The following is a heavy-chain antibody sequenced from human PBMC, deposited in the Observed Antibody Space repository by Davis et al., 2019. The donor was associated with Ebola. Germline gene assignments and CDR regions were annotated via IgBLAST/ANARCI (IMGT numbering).Heavy chain of an antibody. Sequence: GESLKISCAASGFTFSSYAMNWVRQAPGKGLEWVSAISYTGGSTYYADSVKGRFTLSRDNSKSTLYLQMNSLRGEDTAVYYCAKHGSTSCYAGVCYFDYWGQGTLVTVSS. CDR3: AKHGSTSCYAGVCYFDY. CDR2: ISYTGGST. CDR1: GFTFSSYA. V-gene: IGHV3-23*01. J-gene: IGHJ4*02. D-gene: IGHD2-2*01.